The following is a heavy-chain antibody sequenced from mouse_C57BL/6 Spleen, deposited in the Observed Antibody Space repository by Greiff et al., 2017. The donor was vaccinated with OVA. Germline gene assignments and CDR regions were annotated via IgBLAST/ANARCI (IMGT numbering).Heavy chain of an antibody. CDR1: GYTFTSYW. CDR2: IHPNSGST. V-gene: IGHV1-64*01. J-gene: IGHJ4*01. CDR3: ARHDSNYGEDMDY. D-gene: IGHD2-5*01. Sequence: QVQLQQPGAELVKPGASVKLSCKASGYTFTSYWMHWVKQRPGQGLEWIGMIHPNSGSTNYNEKFKSKATLTVDKSSSTAYMQLSSLTSEDSAVYYCARHDSNYGEDMDYWGKGTSGTVSS.